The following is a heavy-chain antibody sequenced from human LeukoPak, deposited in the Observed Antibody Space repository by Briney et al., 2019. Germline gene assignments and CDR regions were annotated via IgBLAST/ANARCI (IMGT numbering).Heavy chain of an antibody. CDR2: IWSDATNR. J-gene: IGHJ4*01. CDR1: GFIFSHHG. V-gene: IGHV3-33*01. Sequence: GGSLRLSCAASGFIFSHHGMLWVRQAPGKGLEWVAVIWSDATNRFYADSVKGRCTISRDNSQNTVFLQMTSLRVKDTAIYYCARDAQRGFDYSNSLKNWGHGTLVTVSS. CDR3: ARDAQRGFDYSNSLKN. D-gene: IGHD4-11*01.